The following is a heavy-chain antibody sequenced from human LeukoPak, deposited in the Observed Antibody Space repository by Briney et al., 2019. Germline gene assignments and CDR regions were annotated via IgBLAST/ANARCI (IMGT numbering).Heavy chain of an antibody. J-gene: IGHJ3*02. Sequence: PGGSLRLSCAASGFTFSTYVMNWFRQAPGKGLEWVSTISVGAEYIFYADSVKGRFTISRDNSKNTLYLQMNSLRAEDTAVYYCATLAGVLVLRYFDSPDAFDIWGQGTMVTVSS. V-gene: IGHV3-23*01. CDR3: ATLAGVLVLRYFDSPDAFDI. CDR2: ISVGAEYI. D-gene: IGHD3-9*01. CDR1: GFTFSTYV.